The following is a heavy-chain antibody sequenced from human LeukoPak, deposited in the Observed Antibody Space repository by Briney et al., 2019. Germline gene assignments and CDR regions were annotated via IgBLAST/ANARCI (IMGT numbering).Heavy chain of an antibody. CDR3: ARVGHSYGPDY. CDR2: INSDGSSV. D-gene: IGHD5-18*01. Sequence: GGSLRLSCAASGFAFSSYWMLWVRQAPGKGLVWVSRINSDGSSVTYADSVKGRFTISRDNAKNTLYLQMNSLSAEDTAVYYCARVGHSYGPDYWGQGTLVTVSS. CDR1: GFAFSSYW. V-gene: IGHV3-74*01. J-gene: IGHJ4*02.